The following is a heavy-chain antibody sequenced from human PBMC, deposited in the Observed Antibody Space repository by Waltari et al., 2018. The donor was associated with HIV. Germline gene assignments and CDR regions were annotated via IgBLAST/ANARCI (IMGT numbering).Heavy chain of an antibody. CDR3: APPPSVVVITKIDY. V-gene: IGHV3-23*01. J-gene: IGHJ4*02. CDR2: ISGSGGST. CDR1: GFTFSSYA. D-gene: IGHD3-22*01. Sequence: EVQLLESGGGLVQPGGSLRLPCAASGFTFSSYAMSWVRQAPGKGLEWVSAISGSGGSTYYAESANARLTISRDTSKNTLYLKMNSLRAEDTAVYYCAPPPSVVVITKIDYWGQGTLVTVSS.